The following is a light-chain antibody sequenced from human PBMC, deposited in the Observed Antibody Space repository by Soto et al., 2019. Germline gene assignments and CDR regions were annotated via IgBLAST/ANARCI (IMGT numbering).Light chain of an antibody. CDR2: GAS. V-gene: IGKV3-15*01. J-gene: IGKJ2*01. Sequence: EIVMTQSPATLSVSPGERATLSCRASQSVSSNLAWYQQKPGQAPRLLIYGASTRATGLPARFSGSGSGTEFTLTISSLQSEYFAVYYCQQYNNWPYTFGQGTKLEIK. CDR1: QSVSSN. CDR3: QQYNNWPYT.